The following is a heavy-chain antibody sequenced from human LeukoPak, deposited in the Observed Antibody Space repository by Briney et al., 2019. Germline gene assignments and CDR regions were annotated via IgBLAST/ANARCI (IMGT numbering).Heavy chain of an antibody. CDR2: INSDGSST. Sequence: PGGSLRLPCAASGFTFSSYWMHWVRQAPGKGLVWVSRINSDGSSTSYADSVKGRFTISRDNAKNTLYLQMNSLRAEDTAVYYCTRDQYEADYYYYGMDVWGKGTTVTVSS. CDR1: GFTFSSYW. J-gene: IGHJ6*04. D-gene: IGHD2-2*01. V-gene: IGHV3-74*01. CDR3: TRDQYEADYYYYGMDV.